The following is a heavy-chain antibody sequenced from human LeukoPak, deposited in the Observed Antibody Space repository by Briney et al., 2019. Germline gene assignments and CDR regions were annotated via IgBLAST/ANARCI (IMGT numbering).Heavy chain of an antibody. V-gene: IGHV4-61*02. CDR3: ARGPDQEMATTPTAGYYMDV. Sequence: SETLSLTCTVSGGSISSGSYYWSWIRQPAGKGLEWIGRIYTSGSTNYNPSLKSRVTISVDTSKNQFSLKLSSVTAADTAVYYCARGPDQEMATTPTAGYYMDVWGKGTTVTIS. CDR2: IYTSGST. J-gene: IGHJ6*03. D-gene: IGHD5-24*01. CDR1: GGSISSGSYY.